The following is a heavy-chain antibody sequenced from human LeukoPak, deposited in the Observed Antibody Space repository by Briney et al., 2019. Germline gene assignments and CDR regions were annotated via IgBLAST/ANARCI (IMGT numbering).Heavy chain of an antibody. CDR2: IWYDGSDE. Sequence: GGSLRLSCAASGFTFSSYAMHWVRQTPGKGLEWVAGIWYDGSDEYYTDSVKGRFTISRDNSKNTLYLQMNSLRAEDTAVYYCRIAAAGTERGLDYWGQGTLVTVSS. J-gene: IGHJ4*02. V-gene: IGHV3-33*01. CDR3: RIAAAGTERGLDY. CDR1: GFTFSSYA. D-gene: IGHD6-13*01.